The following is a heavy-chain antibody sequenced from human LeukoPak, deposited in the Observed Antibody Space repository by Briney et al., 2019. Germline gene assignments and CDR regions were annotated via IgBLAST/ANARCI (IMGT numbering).Heavy chain of an antibody. V-gene: IGHV1-18*01. D-gene: IGHD3-9*01. J-gene: IGHJ3*02. CDR1: GYTFTSYG. CDR2: ISAYNGNT. Sequence: ASVKVSCKASGYTFTSYGISWVRQAPGQGLEWMGWISAYNGNTNYAQKLQGRVTMTTDTSTSTAYMELRSLRSDVTAVYYCARDDGAPSYYDILTGYYPEAFDIWGQGTMVTVSS. CDR3: ARDDGAPSYYDILTGYYPEAFDI.